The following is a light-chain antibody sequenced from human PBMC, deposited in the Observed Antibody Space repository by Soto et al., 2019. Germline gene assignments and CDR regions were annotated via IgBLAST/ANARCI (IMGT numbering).Light chain of an antibody. V-gene: IGLV2-11*01. CDR2: DVS. Sequence: QSALTQPRSVSGSPGQSVTISCTGTSSDVGTYNYVSWYQLHPGKAPKVMIYDVSKRPSGVPDRFSGSKSGNTASLTISGLQAEDEADYYCCSYAGNFIFYVFGTGTKLTVL. CDR3: CSYAGNFIFYV. J-gene: IGLJ1*01. CDR1: SSDVGTYNY.